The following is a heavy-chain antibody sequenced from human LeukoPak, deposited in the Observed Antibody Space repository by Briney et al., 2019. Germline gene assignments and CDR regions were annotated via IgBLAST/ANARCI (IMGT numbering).Heavy chain of an antibody. CDR2: ISGSGRST. J-gene: IGHJ4*02. V-gene: IGHV3-23*01. D-gene: IGHD5-12*01. Sequence: GGSQTLSCAASGFTFSSYAMSWVRQAPGKGLEWVSAISGSGRSTYYTDSVKGRFTISRDHSQNTLYLQMDSLRAEDTAVYYCAKGYNSGYDMVDYWGQGTLVTVSS. CDR3: AKGYNSGYDMVDY. CDR1: GFTFSSYA.